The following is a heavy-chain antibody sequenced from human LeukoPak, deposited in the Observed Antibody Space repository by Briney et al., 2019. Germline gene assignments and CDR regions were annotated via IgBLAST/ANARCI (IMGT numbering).Heavy chain of an antibody. Sequence: PGGSLRLSCVASGFTFSSYEMNWVRQAPGKGLEWISFISGSDGTIYYADSVKGRFTISRDNPKNSLFLQMNSLRVKDTAVYFCARKLPGTVYFDYWGQGTLVALSS. CDR2: ISGSDGTI. CDR1: GFTFSSYE. V-gene: IGHV3-48*03. J-gene: IGHJ4*02. D-gene: IGHD1-1*01. CDR3: ARKLPGTVYFDY.